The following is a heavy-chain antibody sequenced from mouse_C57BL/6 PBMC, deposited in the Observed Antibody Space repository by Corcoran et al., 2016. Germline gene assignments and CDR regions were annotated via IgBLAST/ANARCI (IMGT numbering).Heavy chain of an antibody. CDR1: GYTFTTYG. CDR2: INTYSGVP. CDR3: ARVGLLRAAMDY. Sequence: QIQLVQSGPELKKPGETVKISCKASGYTFTTYGMSWVKQAPGKGLKWMGWINTYSGVPTYADDFKGRFAFSLETSASTAYLQINNLKNEDTATYCCARVGLLRAAMDYWGQGTSVTVSS. D-gene: IGHD2-3*01. V-gene: IGHV9-3*01. J-gene: IGHJ4*01.